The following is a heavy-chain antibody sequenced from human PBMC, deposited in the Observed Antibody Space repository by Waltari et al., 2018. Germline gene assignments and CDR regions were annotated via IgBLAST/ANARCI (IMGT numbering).Heavy chain of an antibody. CDR2: IIPIFGTA. Sequence: QVQLVQSGAEGKKPGSSVKVSCKASGGTFSSYAISWVRQAPGQGLEWMGGIIPIFGTANYAQKFPGRVTITTDDSTSTAYMELSSLSSEDTAVYYCARDSSGYYGSWGQGTLVTVSS. D-gene: IGHD3-22*01. J-gene: IGHJ4*02. CDR3: ARDSSGYYGS. V-gene: IGHV1-69*05. CDR1: GGTFSSYA.